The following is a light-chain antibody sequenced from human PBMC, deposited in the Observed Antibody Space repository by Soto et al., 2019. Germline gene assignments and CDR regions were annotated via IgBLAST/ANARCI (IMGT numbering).Light chain of an antibody. CDR2: DVS. J-gene: IGLJ1*01. CDR1: SSDVGGYNY. V-gene: IGLV2-14*01. CDR3: SLYTSSSTLYV. Sequence: SALTEPDSVSGSPGQSITISCTGTSSDVGGYNYVSWYQQHPGKAPKLMIYDVSNRPSGVSNRFSGSKSGNTASLTISGLQAEDEADYYCSLYTSSSTLYVFGTGTKVTVL.